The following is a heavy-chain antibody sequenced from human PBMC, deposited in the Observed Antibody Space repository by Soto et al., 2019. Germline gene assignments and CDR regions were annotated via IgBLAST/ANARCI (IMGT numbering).Heavy chain of an antibody. J-gene: IGHJ4*02. CDR2: INPSVGST. D-gene: IGHD3-9*01. CDR1: GYTFTNYY. Sequence: ASVKVSCKASGYTFTNYYMHWVRRAPGEGLEWMGIINPSVGSTTYAQRFQGRFTITRDTSTSTVYMELSSLRSEDTAVYYCVRDYDILTAYQYYFDYWGQGTLVTVSS. V-gene: IGHV1-46*01. CDR3: VRDYDILTAYQYYFDY.